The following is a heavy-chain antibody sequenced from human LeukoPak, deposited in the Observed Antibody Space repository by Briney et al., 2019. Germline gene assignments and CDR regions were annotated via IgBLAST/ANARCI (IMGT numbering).Heavy chain of an antibody. V-gene: IGHV3-74*01. Sequence: GGSLRLSCAASGFTFSSYWMLWVRQAPGKGLVWVSRINSDGSSTSYADSVKGRFTISRDNAKNTLYLQMNSLRAEDTAVYYCARGMGALGPIDYWGQGTLVTVSS. CDR3: ARGMGALGPIDY. CDR1: GFTFSSYW. J-gene: IGHJ4*02. D-gene: IGHD2-8*01. CDR2: INSDGSST.